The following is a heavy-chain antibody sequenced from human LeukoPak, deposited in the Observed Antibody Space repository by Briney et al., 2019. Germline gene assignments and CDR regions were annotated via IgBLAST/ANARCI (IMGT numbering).Heavy chain of an antibody. Sequence: GRSLRLSCAASGFTFSSYGMHWVRQAPGKGLEWVAVISYDGSNKYYADSVKGRFTISRDNSKNTLYLQMNSLRAEDTAVYYCAKEKLRFLEWSPVPLVDYWGQGTLVTVSS. D-gene: IGHD3-3*01. CDR3: AKEKLRFLEWSPVPLVDY. J-gene: IGHJ4*02. CDR2: ISYDGSNK. CDR1: GFTFSSYG. V-gene: IGHV3-30*18.